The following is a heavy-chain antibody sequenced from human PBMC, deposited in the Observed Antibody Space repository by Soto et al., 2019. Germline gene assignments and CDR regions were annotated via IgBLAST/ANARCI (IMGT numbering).Heavy chain of an antibody. V-gene: IGHV4-59*01. Sequence: SETLSLTCTVSGGSISSYYWSWIRQPPGKGLEWIGYIYYSGSTNYNPSLKSRVTISVDTSKNQFSLKLSSVTAADTAVYYCARGVYGSGSYLVGRYYYYYYMDAGGKGTTVTV. CDR3: ARGVYGSGSYLVGRYYYYYYMDA. J-gene: IGHJ6*03. CDR1: GGSISSYY. CDR2: IYYSGST. D-gene: IGHD3-10*01.